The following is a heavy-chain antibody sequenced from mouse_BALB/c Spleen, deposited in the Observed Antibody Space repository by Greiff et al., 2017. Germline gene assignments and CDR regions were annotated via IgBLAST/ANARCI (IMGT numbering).Heavy chain of an antibody. CDR3: ASYDYGYGY. Sequence: EVQLQQSGPGLVKPSQSLSLTCSVTGYSITSGYYWNWIRQFPGNKLEWMGYISYDGSNNYNPSLKNRISITRDTSKNQFFLKLNSVTTEDTATYYCASYDYGYGYWGQGTTLTVSS. D-gene: IGHD1-2*01. CDR1: GYSITSGYY. V-gene: IGHV3-6*02. J-gene: IGHJ2*01. CDR2: ISYDGSN.